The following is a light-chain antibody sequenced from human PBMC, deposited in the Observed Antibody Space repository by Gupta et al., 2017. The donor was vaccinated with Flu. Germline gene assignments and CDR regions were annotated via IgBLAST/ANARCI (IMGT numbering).Light chain of an antibody. Sequence: SYVLTQPPSVSVAPGQTARIACGGNNMGRRRVHWYQQKPGQAPVLVVYDDSDRPSGIRERFSGSKSGNTATLTISRVEAGDEADYYCQVWDSSSNHVVFGGGTKLTVL. CDR2: DDS. V-gene: IGLV3-21*02. J-gene: IGLJ2*01. CDR3: QVWDSSSNHVV. CDR1: NMGRRR.